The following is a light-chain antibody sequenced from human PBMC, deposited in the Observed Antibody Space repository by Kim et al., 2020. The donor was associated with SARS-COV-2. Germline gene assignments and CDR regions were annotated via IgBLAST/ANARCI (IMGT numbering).Light chain of an antibody. CDR1: QSLVRSDGNTW. CDR3: KQVPHCPRT. CDR2: KIS. J-gene: IGKJ4*01. Sequence: DDVMTQSPLSLPVTLGQPASISCRSSQSLVRSDGNTWLSWFQQRPGQSPRRLIYKISNRDSGVPDRFSGSGSGTDFTLKISRVESEDVGVYYCKQVPHCPRTFGGGTKVDIK. V-gene: IGKV2-30*02.